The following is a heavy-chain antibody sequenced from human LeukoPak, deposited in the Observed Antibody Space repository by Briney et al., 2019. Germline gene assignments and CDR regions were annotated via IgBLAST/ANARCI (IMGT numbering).Heavy chain of an antibody. D-gene: IGHD5-12*01. V-gene: IGHV1-69*05. CDR3: ARENSGYEGINYYYYYMDV. CDR1: GGTFSSYA. CDR2: IIPIFGTA. Sequence: SVKVSCKAAGGTFSSYAISWVRQAPGQGLEWMGRIIPIFGTANYAQKFQGRVTITTDESTSTAYMELSSLRSEDTAVYYCARENSGYEGINYYYYYMDVWGKGTTVTVSS. J-gene: IGHJ6*03.